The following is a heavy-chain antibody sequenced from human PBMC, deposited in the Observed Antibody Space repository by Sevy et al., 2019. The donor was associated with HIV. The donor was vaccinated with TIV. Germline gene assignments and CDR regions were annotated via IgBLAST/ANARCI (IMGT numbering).Heavy chain of an antibody. CDR3: AKDYRIYCSRTSCLFDY. CDR2: IRYDGSNS. Sequence: GGSLRLSCAASGFTFSNYGMHWARQAPGKGLEWVAFIRYDGSNSYSADSVKGRFTISRDNPKNTLYLQINSLRAEDTAVYYCAKDYRIYCSRTSCLFDYWGQGTLVTVSS. D-gene: IGHD2-2*01. CDR1: GFTFSNYG. V-gene: IGHV3-30*02. J-gene: IGHJ4*02.